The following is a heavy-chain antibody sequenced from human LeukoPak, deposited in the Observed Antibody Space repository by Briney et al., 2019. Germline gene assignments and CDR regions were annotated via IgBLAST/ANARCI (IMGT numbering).Heavy chain of an antibody. D-gene: IGHD6-13*01. CDR1: GGSFSGYY. Sequence: SETPSLTCAVYGGSFSGYYWSWIRQPPGKGLEWIGEINHSGSTNYNPSLKSRVTISVDTSKNQFSLKLSSVTAADTAVYYCARDEQQLALGYDYWGQGTLVTVSS. CDR3: ARDEQQLALGYDY. CDR2: INHSGST. J-gene: IGHJ4*02. V-gene: IGHV4-34*01.